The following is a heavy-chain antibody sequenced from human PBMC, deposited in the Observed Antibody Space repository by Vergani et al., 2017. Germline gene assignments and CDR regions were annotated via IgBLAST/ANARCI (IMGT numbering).Heavy chain of an antibody. CDR1: VFTFSSYG. Sequence: QVHLVESGGGVVQPGRSLRLSCAASVFTFSSYGMHWVRQAPGKVLEWVAVISYDGSKKYYADSVKGRFTISRDNSKNTLSLQMNSLRAEDTAVYYCAKDRSSSWISNYFDYWGQGTLVTVSS. CDR3: AKDRSSSWISNYFDY. V-gene: IGHV3-30*18. D-gene: IGHD6-13*01. CDR2: ISYDGSKK. J-gene: IGHJ4*02.